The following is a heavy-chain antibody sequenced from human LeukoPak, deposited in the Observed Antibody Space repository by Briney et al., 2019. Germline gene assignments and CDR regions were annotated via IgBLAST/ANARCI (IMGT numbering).Heavy chain of an antibody. V-gene: IGHV3-53*01. Sequence: GGSLRLSCAASGFSVSAYYMNWVRQAPGKGLEWVSVIYSGNNTFYADSVKGRFTISRDSFKNTLYLQMNSLRAEDTAVYYCARDRPEWDWGQGTLVTVSS. CDR1: GFSVSAYY. CDR2: IYSGNNT. J-gene: IGHJ4*02. CDR3: ARDRPEWD. D-gene: IGHD2-8*01.